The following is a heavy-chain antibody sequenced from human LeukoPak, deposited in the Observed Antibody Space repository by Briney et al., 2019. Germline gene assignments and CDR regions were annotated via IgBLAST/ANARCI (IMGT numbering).Heavy chain of an antibody. CDR2: IHYDGGT. V-gene: IGHV4-39*01. CDR3: ARRATVVTPDWYFDL. J-gene: IGHJ2*01. D-gene: IGHD4-23*01. CDR1: GGSISNSNSF. Sequence: PSETLSLTCTVSGGSISNSNSFWGWIRQPPETGLEWIGSIHYDGGTYYNPSLGSRLTISADTSKNQFSLKLTFVTAADTAVYYCARRATVVTPDWYFDLWGRGTLVTVSS.